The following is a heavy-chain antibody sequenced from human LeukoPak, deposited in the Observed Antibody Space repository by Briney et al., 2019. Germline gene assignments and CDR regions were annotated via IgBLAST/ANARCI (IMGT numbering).Heavy chain of an antibody. D-gene: IGHD2-15*01. CDR2: IYYSGSP. CDR1: GGSISSGDYY. CDR3: ARSQLPLSGFDY. V-gene: IGHV4-30-4*01. Sequence: PSQTLSLTCTVSGGSISSGDYYWSWIRQPPGKGLEWIGYIYYSGSPYYNPSLKSRVTISVDTSKNQFSLKLSSVTAADTAVYYCARSQLPLSGFDYWGQGTLVTVSS. J-gene: IGHJ4*02.